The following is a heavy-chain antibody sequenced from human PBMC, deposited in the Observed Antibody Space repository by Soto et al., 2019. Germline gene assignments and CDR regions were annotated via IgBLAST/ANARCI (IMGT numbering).Heavy chain of an antibody. J-gene: IGHJ6*02. D-gene: IGHD3-22*01. CDR1: GYSFTSYW. CDR2: IYPGDSDT. V-gene: IGHV5-51*01. Sequence: GESLKISCKGSGYSFTSYWIGWVRQMPGKGLEWMGIIYPGDSDTRYSPSFQGQVTISADKSISTAYLQWSSLKASDTAMYYCARIGGYILGGADYYYYYGMDVWGQGTTVTVSS. CDR3: ARIGGYILGGADYYYYYGMDV.